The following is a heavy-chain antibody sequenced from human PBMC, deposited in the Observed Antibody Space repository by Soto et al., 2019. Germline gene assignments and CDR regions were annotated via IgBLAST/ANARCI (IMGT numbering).Heavy chain of an antibody. CDR1: GGSFSGYY. Sequence: SETLSLTCAVYGGSFSGYYWSWIRQPPGKGLEWIGEINHSGSTNYNPSLKSRVTISVDTSKNQFSLKLSSVTAADTAVYYCAVRRLYSSSCFDYWGQGTLVTVSS. CDR2: INHSGST. CDR3: AVRRLYSSSCFDY. J-gene: IGHJ4*02. D-gene: IGHD6-6*01. V-gene: IGHV4-34*01.